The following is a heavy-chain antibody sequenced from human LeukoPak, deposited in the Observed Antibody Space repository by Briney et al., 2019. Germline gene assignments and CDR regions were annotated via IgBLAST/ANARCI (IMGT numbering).Heavy chain of an antibody. CDR3: AKDPVVVVTAIHSY. D-gene: IGHD2-21*02. Sequence: GGSLRLSCAASGFTFSDYYMSWIRQAPGKGLEWVSAISGSGGSTYYADSVKGRFTISRDNSKNTLYLQMNSLRAEDTAVYYCAKDPVVVVTAIHSYWGQGTLVTVSS. CDR2: ISGSGGST. J-gene: IGHJ4*02. CDR1: GFTFSDYY. V-gene: IGHV3-23*01.